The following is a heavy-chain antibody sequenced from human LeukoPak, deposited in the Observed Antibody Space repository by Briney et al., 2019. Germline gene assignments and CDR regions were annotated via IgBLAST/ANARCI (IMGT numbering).Heavy chain of an antibody. D-gene: IGHD3-22*01. J-gene: IGHJ3*02. CDR1: GFTFSRYW. CDR3: ARYYYNDNGYSEDAFDI. V-gene: IGHV3-7*01. CDR2: IKEDGSEK. Sequence: PGGSLRLSRAASGFTFSRYWMTWVRQAPGKGLEWVANIKEDGSEKNYVDSMKGRFTISRDNAKNSLYLQMNTLRAEDTAVYYCARYYYNDNGYSEDAFDIWGQGTMVTVSS.